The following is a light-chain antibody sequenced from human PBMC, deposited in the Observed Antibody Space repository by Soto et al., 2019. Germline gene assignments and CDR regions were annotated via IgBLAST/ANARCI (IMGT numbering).Light chain of an antibody. J-gene: IGLJ1*01. CDR1: SSDIGGYTA. V-gene: IGLV2-14*01. CDR2: EVT. CDR3: NLVRADHPDV. Sequence: QSGLTQPASVSGSPGQTITISCTGTSSDIGGYTAVSWYQHHPGKAPKLIIYEVTHRPAGISDRFSASKSGNTASLTISGLQAEDEADYYCNLVRADHPDVYGTGTKVTV.